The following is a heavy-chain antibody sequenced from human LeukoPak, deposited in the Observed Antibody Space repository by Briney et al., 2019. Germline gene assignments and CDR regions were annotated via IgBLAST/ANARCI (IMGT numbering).Heavy chain of an antibody. D-gene: IGHD3-22*01. J-gene: IGHJ4*02. CDR2: ISGSGDST. Sequence: SGGSLRLSCAASGFTFSSYAMSWVRQAPGKGMEWVSAISGSGDSTYYSDSVKGRFTISRDNSKNTLYVQMNSLRAEDTAVYYCAKPLVSDYYDSSGYWGYWGRGTLVTVSS. V-gene: IGHV3-23*01. CDR3: AKPLVSDYYDSSGYWGY. CDR1: GFTFSSYA.